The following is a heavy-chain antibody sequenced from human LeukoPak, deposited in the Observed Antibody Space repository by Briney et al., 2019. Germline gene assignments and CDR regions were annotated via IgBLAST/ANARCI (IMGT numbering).Heavy chain of an antibody. D-gene: IGHD6-13*01. CDR1: GFTFSSYE. J-gene: IGHJ4*02. V-gene: IGHV3-48*03. CDR2: ISSSGKTI. Sequence: PGGSLRLSCEASGFTFSSYEMNWVRQALGKGLEWGSYISSSGKTIYYADSTKGRFTVSRENAKNSLYLQMNSLRAEDTAVYYCATTSIAAAVPGCFDYWGQGTLVTVFS. CDR3: ATTSIAAAVPGCFDY.